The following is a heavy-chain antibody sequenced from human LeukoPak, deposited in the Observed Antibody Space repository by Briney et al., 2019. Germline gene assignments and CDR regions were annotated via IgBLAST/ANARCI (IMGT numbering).Heavy chain of an antibody. CDR3: ARRVRYYYGSGSYYEYYFDY. CDR2: MNPNSGNT. V-gene: IGHV1-8*01. CDR1: GYTFTSYD. J-gene: IGHJ4*02. D-gene: IGHD3-10*01. Sequence: GASVKVSCKASGYTFTSYDINWVRQATGQGLEWMGWMNPNSGNTGYAQKFQGRVTMTRNTSISTAYMELSSLRSEDTAVYYCARRVRYYYGSGSYYEYYFDYWGQGTLVTVSS.